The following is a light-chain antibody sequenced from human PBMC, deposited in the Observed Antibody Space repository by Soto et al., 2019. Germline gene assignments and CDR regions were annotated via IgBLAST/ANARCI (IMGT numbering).Light chain of an antibody. V-gene: IGKV3-20*01. J-gene: IGKJ1*01. CDR3: QQYGSSPQT. Sequence: EIVLTQSPGTLSLSPGARATLSCRPSESVSVKYIAWYQQKPGQAPRLLIYGTFNRASSVPDRFSGSASGTDFTLTISRLEPDDFAMYYCQQYGSSPQTFGHGTKVEIK. CDR1: ESVSVKY. CDR2: GTF.